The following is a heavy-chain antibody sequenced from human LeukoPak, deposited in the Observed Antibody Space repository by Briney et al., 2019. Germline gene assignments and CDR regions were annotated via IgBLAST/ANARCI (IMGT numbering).Heavy chain of an antibody. Sequence: ASVKVSCKASGYTFTSYGISWVRQAPGQGLEWMGWISAYNGNTNYAQKLQGRVTMTTDTSTSTAYMELRSLRPDDTAVYYCARDGYDFWSGYSDYWGQGTLATVSS. D-gene: IGHD3-3*01. CDR3: ARDGYDFWSGYSDY. CDR2: ISAYNGNT. V-gene: IGHV1-18*01. J-gene: IGHJ4*02. CDR1: GYTFTSYG.